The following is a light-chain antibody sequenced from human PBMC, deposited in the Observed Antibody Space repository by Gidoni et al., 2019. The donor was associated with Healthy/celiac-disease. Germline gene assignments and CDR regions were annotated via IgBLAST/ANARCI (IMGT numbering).Light chain of an antibody. V-gene: IGKV1-39*01. J-gene: IGKJ3*01. CDR3: QQGFT. CDR1: QSISSY. CDR2: AAS. Sequence: DIQMTQSPSSLSASVGDRVTIPCRASQSISSYLNCCQQKPRKDPKLLIYAASSLQSAVPSRFSGSLSVTDFTLTISSLQPEDFATYYCQQGFTFGPGTKVDIK.